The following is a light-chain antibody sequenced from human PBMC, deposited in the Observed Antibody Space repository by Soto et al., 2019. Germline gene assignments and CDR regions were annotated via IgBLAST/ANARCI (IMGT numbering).Light chain of an antibody. CDR3: QQYVGWT. Sequence: EIVLTQSPGTLSLSPGERATLSCRASHSVGSSHLAWYQQKPGQAPRLLIDGASSSATGVPDRFSGSGSGTDFTLTISRLEPEDSAVYYCQQYVGWTFGEGTKVEIK. CDR1: HSVGSSH. V-gene: IGKV3-20*01. CDR2: GAS. J-gene: IGKJ1*01.